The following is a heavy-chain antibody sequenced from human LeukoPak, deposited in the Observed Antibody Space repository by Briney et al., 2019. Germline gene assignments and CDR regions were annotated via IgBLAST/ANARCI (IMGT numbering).Heavy chain of an antibody. D-gene: IGHD2-2*01. CDR3: AREIVVVPAAAFDY. J-gene: IGHJ4*02. Sequence: PGGSLRLSCAASGFTFSSYEMNWVRQAPGKGLEWVSYISSSGSTIYYADSVKGRFTISRDNAKNSLYLQMNSLRAEDTAVYYCAREIVVVPAAAFDYWGQGTLVTVSP. CDR1: GFTFSSYE. V-gene: IGHV3-48*03. CDR2: ISSSGSTI.